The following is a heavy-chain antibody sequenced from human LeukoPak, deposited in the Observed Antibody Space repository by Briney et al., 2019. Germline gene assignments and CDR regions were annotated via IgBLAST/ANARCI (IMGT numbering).Heavy chain of an antibody. CDR3: AKIRGYGYGSLDY. J-gene: IGHJ4*02. CDR2: FYYSGST. Sequence: PSETLSLTCTVSGGSMSSSSYYWGWVRQPPGKGLEWIGSFYYSGSTYYNPSLKSRVTISVDTSKNQFSLKLSSVTAADTAVYYCAKIRGYGYGSLDYWGQGTLVTVSS. CDR1: GGSMSSSSYY. D-gene: IGHD5-18*01. V-gene: IGHV4-39*01.